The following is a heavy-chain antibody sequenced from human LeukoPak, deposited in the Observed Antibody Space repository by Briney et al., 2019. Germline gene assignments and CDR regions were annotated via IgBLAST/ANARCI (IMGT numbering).Heavy chain of an antibody. J-gene: IGHJ4*02. D-gene: IGHD2-15*01. Sequence: GGSLRLSCAASGFTVSSNYMSWVRQAPGKGLEWVSVIYSGGSTYYADSVKGRFTISRDNSKNTLYLQMNSLRAEDTAICYCAKDNRRWSLDYWGQGTLVTVSS. CDR2: IYSGGST. CDR3: AKDNRRWSLDY. CDR1: GFTVSSNY. V-gene: IGHV3-53*05.